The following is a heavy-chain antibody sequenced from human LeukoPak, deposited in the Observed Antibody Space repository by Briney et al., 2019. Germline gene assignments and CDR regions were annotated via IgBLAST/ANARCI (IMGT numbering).Heavy chain of an antibody. CDR3: ARGSGGYEDY. CDR2: ITSTSKTT. J-gene: IGHJ4*02. V-gene: IGHV3-48*01. D-gene: IGHD5-12*01. Sequence: GGSLRLSCAASGFTFNDYNMNWVRQAPGKGLEWVSYITSTSKTTYYAASVKGRFTISRDNAKNLLYLQMNSLRAEDTAMYYCARGSGGYEDYWGQGTLVTVSS. CDR1: GFTFNDYN.